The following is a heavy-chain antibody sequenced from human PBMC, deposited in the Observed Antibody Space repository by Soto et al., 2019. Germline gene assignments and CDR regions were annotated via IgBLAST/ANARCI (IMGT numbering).Heavy chain of an antibody. D-gene: IGHD3-3*01. CDR1: GYTFTSNG. V-gene: IGHV1-18*01. J-gene: IGHJ4*02. Sequence: QVQLVQSGTEVKKPGASVKVSCKASGYTFTSNGIGWVRQAPGQGLEWMGWVSPKKGNTKYAQNIQGRVTMTTDTSTSTAYMELRSLRSDDTAIYYCTRGGGDTDTIWRDYWGQGTLVIVSS. CDR3: TRGGGDTDTIWRDY. CDR2: VSPKKGNT.